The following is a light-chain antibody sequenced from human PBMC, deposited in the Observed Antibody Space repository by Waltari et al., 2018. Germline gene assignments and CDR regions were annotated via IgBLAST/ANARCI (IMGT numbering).Light chain of an antibody. CDR2: WAS. J-gene: IGKJ3*01. CDR3: QQYYSTPPFT. Sequence: DIVMTQSPDSLAVSLGERATINCKSSQSILYSYNNENYLAWYQQKPGQPPKLLIYWASTRESGVPDRFSGSGSGTDFALTITSLQAEDVAVYYCQQYYSTPPFTFGPGTKVDIK. CDR1: QSILYSYNNENY. V-gene: IGKV4-1*01.